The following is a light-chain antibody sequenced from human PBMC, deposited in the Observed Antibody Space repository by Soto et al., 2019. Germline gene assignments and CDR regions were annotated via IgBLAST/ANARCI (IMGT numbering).Light chain of an antibody. CDR2: GAS. V-gene: IGKV3D-15*01. Sequence: IVMTQSPATLSVSPGQRATLSCRASQSVSTNLAWSQQKPGQAPRLLIYGASTRATGIPARFSGSGSGTEFTLTISGLQSDDFAVYYCQQYSNWPPWTFGQGTRVDFK. J-gene: IGKJ1*01. CDR3: QQYSNWPPWT. CDR1: QSVSTN.